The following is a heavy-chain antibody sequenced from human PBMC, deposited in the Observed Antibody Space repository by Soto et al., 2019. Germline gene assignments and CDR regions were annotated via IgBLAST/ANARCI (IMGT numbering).Heavy chain of an antibody. J-gene: IGHJ6*02. CDR3: ARHSTDYGDCMDV. Sequence: QLQLQESGPGLVNPSETLSLTCTVSGGSISSSSYYWGWIRQPPGKGLEWIGNVYYSGSTYYNASLKSRVTISVDTSKNQFSLKLSSVTAADTAVYYCARHSTDYGDCMDVWGQGSTVTVSS. CDR2: VYYSGST. CDR1: GGSISSSSYY. V-gene: IGHV4-39*01. D-gene: IGHD4-17*01.